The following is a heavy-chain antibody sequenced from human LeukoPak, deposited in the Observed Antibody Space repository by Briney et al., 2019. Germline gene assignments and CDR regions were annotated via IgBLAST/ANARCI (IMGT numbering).Heavy chain of an antibody. D-gene: IGHD3-10*01. J-gene: IGHJ6*03. Sequence: GASVKVSCKASGYTFTGYYMHWVRQAPGQGLEWMGWINPNSGGTNYAQKFQGRVTMTRDTSISTAYMELSRLRSDDTAVYYCARDYGSGSQYPGYYYYYMDVWGKGTTVTISS. CDR1: GYTFTGYY. CDR2: INPNSGGT. CDR3: ARDYGSGSQYPGYYYYYMDV. V-gene: IGHV1-2*02.